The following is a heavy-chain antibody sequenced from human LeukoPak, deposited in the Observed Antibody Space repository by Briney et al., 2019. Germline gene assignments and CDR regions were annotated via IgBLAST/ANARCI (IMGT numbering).Heavy chain of an antibody. CDR2: IYNSGST. D-gene: IGHD3-3*01. CDR3: VRHVASYDLDY. J-gene: IGHJ4*02. CDR1: GGSISSSSYY. V-gene: IGHV4-39*01. Sequence: SETLSLTCSVSGGSISSSSYYWGWIRQPPGKGLEWIGSIYNSGSTYYNPSLNSRVTVSVDTTKNQFSLKLNSVTAADTAVYYCVRHVASYDLDYWGQGTLVTVSS.